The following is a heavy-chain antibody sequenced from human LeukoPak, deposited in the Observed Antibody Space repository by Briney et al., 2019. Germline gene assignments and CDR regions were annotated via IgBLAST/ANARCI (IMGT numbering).Heavy chain of an antibody. CDR2: IDAGATST. J-gene: IGHJ4*02. CDR1: GFPVNKYE. D-gene: IGHD2-21*02. Sequence: PGGSLRLFCAASGFPVNKYEMHWVRQAPGKGLEWVSYIDAGATSTNYADSVWGRFTLSRDNAQNSVHPQMNSLRDEDTAVYYCVRGRLLRSTKYFDYWGQGALVTVSS. CDR3: VRGRLLRSTKYFDY. V-gene: IGHV3-48*03.